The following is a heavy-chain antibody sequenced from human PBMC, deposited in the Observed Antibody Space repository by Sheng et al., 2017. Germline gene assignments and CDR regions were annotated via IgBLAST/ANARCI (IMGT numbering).Heavy chain of an antibody. CDR1: GYTFPSYG. Sequence: QIQVVQSGGEVKKPGASVKVSCKASGYTFPSYGISWVRQAPGQGLEWMGWISGYNGNTNYVQKLQGRVTMTTDTSTSTAYMELRSLRFDDTAVYYCARDSAWVAAAGVDYWGRGNPWSPSPQ. V-gene: IGHV1-18*01. CDR3: ARDSAWVAAAGVDY. J-gene: IGHJ4*02. D-gene: IGHD6-13*01. CDR2: ISGYNGNT.